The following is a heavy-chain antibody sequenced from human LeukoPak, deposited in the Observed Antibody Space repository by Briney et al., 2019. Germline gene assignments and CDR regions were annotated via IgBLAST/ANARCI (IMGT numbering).Heavy chain of an antibody. CDR2: AYYNGNT. V-gene: IGHV4-59*01. Sequence: SETLSLTCTISGGSIGTDHWTWIRQPPGKELDWIGYAYYNGNTNYNPSLNSRVTISVDTSNNQFSLRLTSVTTADTAVYYCARGHPPNLDVWGQGTTVTVSS. CDR3: ARGHPPNLDV. J-gene: IGHJ6*02. CDR1: GGSIGTDH.